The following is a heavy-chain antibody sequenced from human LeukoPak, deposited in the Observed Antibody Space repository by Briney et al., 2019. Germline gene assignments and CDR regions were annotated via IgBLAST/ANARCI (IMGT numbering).Heavy chain of an antibody. Sequence: ASVKVSCKASGGTFSSYAISWVRQAPGQGLEWMGGIIPIFGTANYAQKFQGRVTITTDESTSTAYMELSSLRSEDTAVYYCAREGEYCSGGSWMLVCGAFDIWGQGTMVTVSS. CDR3: AREGEYCSGGSWMLVCGAFDI. J-gene: IGHJ3*02. V-gene: IGHV1-69*05. CDR2: IIPIFGTA. CDR1: GGTFSSYA. D-gene: IGHD2-15*01.